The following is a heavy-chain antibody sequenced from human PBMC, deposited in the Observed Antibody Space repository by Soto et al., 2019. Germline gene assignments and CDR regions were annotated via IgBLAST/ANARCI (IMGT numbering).Heavy chain of an antibody. D-gene: IGHD3-22*01. J-gene: IGHJ4*02. CDR1: GFTFSSYA. V-gene: IGHV3-23*01. CDR3: AKEVYYDSSGYAMIDY. Sequence: EVQLLESGGGLVQPGGSLRLSCAASGFTFSSYAMSWVRQAPGKGLEWVSAISGSGGSTYYADSVKGRFTISRDNYKKTLYIKMNSLRAEDTAVYYCAKEVYYDSSGYAMIDYWGQGTLVTVSS. CDR2: ISGSGGST.